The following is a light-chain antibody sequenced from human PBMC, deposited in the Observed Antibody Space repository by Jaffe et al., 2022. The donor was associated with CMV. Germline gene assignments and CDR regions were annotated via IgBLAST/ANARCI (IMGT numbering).Light chain of an antibody. CDR1: QGIRSW. J-gene: IGKJ4*01. CDR2: GAS. Sequence: DIQMTQSPSSVSASVGDRVTITCRASQGIRSWLAWYQQKPGKAPKLLIYGASNLQVGVPSRFSGSGSGTDFTLTIRNLQPEDFATYYCQQADSFPFSFGGGTRVEI. CDR3: QQADSFPFS. V-gene: IGKV1-12*01.